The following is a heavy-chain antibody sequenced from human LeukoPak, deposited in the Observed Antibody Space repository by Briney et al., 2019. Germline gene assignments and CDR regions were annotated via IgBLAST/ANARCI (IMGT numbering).Heavy chain of an antibody. D-gene: IGHD3-16*02. CDR1: GYTFTTYY. V-gene: IGHV1-46*01. Sequence: ASVKVSCKASGYTFTTYYMHWVRQDPGQGLEWMAIINPSGGTTDYAQKFHGRITVTRDTSTSTVYMELTSLTSEDTAVYYCARDALSYDYSWGSYRHLGIDPWGQGTLVTVSS. CDR2: INPSGGTT. J-gene: IGHJ5*02. CDR3: ARDALSYDYSWGSYRHLGIDP.